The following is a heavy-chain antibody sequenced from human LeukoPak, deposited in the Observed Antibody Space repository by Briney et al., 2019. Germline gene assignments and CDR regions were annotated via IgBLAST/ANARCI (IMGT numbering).Heavy chain of an antibody. CDR3: AKAERDRSGGFYYYYYMDV. Sequence: GGSLRLSCAASGFTFSSYAMSWVRQAPGKGLEWVSAISGSDGNTYYADSVKGRFTISRDNSKNTLYLQMNSLRAEDTAVYYCAKAERDRSGGFYYYYYMDVWGKGTTVTVSS. CDR1: GFTFSSYA. D-gene: IGHD6-19*01. CDR2: ISGSDGNT. V-gene: IGHV3-23*01. J-gene: IGHJ6*03.